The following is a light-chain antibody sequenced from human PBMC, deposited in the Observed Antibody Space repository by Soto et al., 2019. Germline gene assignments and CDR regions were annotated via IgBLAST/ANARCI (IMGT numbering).Light chain of an antibody. Sequence: ILLTQSPSSLSASIGDRVTITCRASQGIGRYLAWYQQKPGEAPRLLIYAASTLQSGVPSRFXXXGXGTXXXXXXXXXXPEDFGXYYCQQLSNYPLTFGPGTKVDIK. CDR1: QGIGRY. V-gene: IGKV1-9*01. CDR3: QQLSNYPLT. CDR2: AAS. J-gene: IGKJ3*01.